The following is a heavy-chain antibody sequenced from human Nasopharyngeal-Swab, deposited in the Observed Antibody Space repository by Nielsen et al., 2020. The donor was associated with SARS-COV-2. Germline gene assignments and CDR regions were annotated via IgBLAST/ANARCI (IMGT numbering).Heavy chain of an antibody. J-gene: IGHJ6*02. CDR2: ISFDGSMK. V-gene: IGHV3-30*03. CDR3: ARDTSVDIVLLYYGMDV. D-gene: IGHD5-12*01. CDR1: GFTFNSHG. Sequence: LSLTCAASGFTFNSHGMHWVRQAPGKGLEWVAVISFDGSMKYYADSVKGRFTISRDSSKNTLYLQMNSLRAEDTAVYYCARDTSVDIVLLYYGMDVWGQGTTVTVSS.